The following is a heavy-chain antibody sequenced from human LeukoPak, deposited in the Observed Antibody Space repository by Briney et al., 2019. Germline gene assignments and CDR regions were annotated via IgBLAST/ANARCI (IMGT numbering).Heavy chain of an antibody. D-gene: IGHD3-9*01. CDR3: ARRTTYFGWLPSESPSCFDY. Sequence: PSETLSLTCAVYGGSFSEYYWNWIRQPPGKGLEWIGEINHSGSTKYNPSLKSRVTISVDTSKNQFSLKLSSVTAADTAVYYCARRTTYFGWLPSESPSCFDYWGQGTLVTVSS. CDR1: GGSFSEYY. CDR2: INHSGST. V-gene: IGHV4-34*01. J-gene: IGHJ4*02.